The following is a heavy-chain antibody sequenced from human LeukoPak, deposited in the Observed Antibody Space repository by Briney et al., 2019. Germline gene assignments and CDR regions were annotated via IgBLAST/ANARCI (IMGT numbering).Heavy chain of an antibody. J-gene: IGHJ4*02. CDR3: ARDLYYYDSSGDLFDY. Sequence: GASVKVSCKASGYTFTSYGISWLRQAPGQGLEWMGWISAYNGNTNYAQKLQGRVTMTTDTSTSTAYMELRSLRSDDTAVYYCARDLYYYDSSGDLFDYWGQGTLVTVSS. V-gene: IGHV1-18*01. CDR1: GYTFTSYG. D-gene: IGHD3-22*01. CDR2: ISAYNGNT.